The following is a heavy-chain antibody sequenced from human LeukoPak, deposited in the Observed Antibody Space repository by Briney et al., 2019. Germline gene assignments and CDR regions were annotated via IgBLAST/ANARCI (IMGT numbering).Heavy chain of an antibody. D-gene: IGHD6-13*01. CDR1: GFTFSSYA. V-gene: IGHV3-23*01. J-gene: IGHJ4*02. CDR2: ISGSGSST. Sequence: PGGSLRLSCAASGFTFSSYAMSWVRQAPGKGLEWVSAISGSGSSTHYADSVKGRFTISRDNSNNTLYLQMNTLRAEDTAVYYCARASVSSSWSDYWGQGTLVTVSS. CDR3: ARASVSSSWSDY.